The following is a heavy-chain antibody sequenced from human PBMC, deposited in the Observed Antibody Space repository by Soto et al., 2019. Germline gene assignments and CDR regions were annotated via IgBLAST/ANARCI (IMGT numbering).Heavy chain of an antibody. V-gene: IGHV2-5*02. CDR2: IYWDDDK. Sequence: QITLKESGPTLVKPTQTLTLTCTFSGFSLSNSGMGVGCIRQPPGKALEWLALIYWDDDKRYSPSLKNRLTITKDTSRNQVVLTLTNIDPVDTATYYCAHRTGVIKEFQLWGQGTLVTVSS. J-gene: IGHJ1*01. CDR3: AHRTGVIKEFQL. CDR1: GFSLSNSGMG. D-gene: IGHD7-27*01.